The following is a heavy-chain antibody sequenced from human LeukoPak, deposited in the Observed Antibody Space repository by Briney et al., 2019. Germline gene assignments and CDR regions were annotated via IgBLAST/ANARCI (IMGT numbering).Heavy chain of an antibody. CDR2: INPSGGST. V-gene: IGHV1-46*01. Sequence: GASVKVSCKASGYTFTSYYMHWVRQAPGQGLEWMGIINPSGGSTSYAQKFQGRVTMTRDTSTSTVYMELSSLRSEDTAVYYCARDALRVPAATSFYYYYMDVWGKGTTVTISS. D-gene: IGHD2-2*01. CDR3: ARDALRVPAATSFYYYYMDV. CDR1: GYTFTSYY. J-gene: IGHJ6*03.